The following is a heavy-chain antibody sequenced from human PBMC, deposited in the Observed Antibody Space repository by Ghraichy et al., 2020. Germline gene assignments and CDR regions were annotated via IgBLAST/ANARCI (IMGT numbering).Heavy chain of an antibody. V-gene: IGHV4-34*01. CDR1: GGSFSGYY. J-gene: IGHJ4*02. CDR3: ARRPYYFDY. CDR2: INHSGST. Sequence: SQTLSLTCAVYGGSFSGYYWSWIRQPPGKGLEWIGEINHSGSTNYNPSLKSRVTISVDTSKNQFSLKLSSVTAADTAVYYCARRPYYFDYWGQGTLVTVSS.